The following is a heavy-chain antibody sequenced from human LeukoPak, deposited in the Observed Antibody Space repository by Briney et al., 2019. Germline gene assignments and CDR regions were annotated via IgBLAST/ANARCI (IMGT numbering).Heavy chain of an antibody. CDR1: GYTFTNYA. J-gene: IGHJ5*01. Sequence: GASVKVSCKASGYTFTNYAMNWVRQAPGQGLEWMGWVNTNTGDPTYAQDFTGRFVSSVDTSVSTAYLQISSLKAEDTAVYYCARAYQPLGGLSFPDSWGQGTLVTVSS. V-gene: IGHV7-4-1*02. CDR3: ARAYQPLGGLSFPDS. CDR2: VNTNTGDP. D-gene: IGHD3-16*02.